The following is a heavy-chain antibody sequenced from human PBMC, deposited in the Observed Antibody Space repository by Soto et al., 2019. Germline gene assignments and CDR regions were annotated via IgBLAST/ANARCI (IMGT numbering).Heavy chain of an antibody. Sequence: SETLCLTCAVSGGSISSGGYSWSWLRQPPGKGLEWIGYIFHSGSTNYNPSLKTRVTISVDKPKNQFSLKLSSVTAADTAVYYCARVFSGSYSDYWGQGTLVTVSS. J-gene: IGHJ4*02. CDR2: IFHSGST. D-gene: IGHD1-26*01. CDR1: GGSISSGGYS. V-gene: IGHV4-30-2*01. CDR3: ARVFSGSYSDY.